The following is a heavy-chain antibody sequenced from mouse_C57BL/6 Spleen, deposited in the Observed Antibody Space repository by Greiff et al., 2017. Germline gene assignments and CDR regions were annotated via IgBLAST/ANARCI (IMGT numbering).Heavy chain of an antibody. D-gene: IGHD1-1*01. Sequence: EVHLVESEGGLVQPGSSMKLSCTASGFTFSDYYMAWVRQVPEKGLEWVANINYDGSSTYYLDSLKSRFIISKDNAKNILYLQLSSLKSEDTATYYCAREDYGSPFDYWGQGTTLTVSS. CDR1: GFTFSDYY. V-gene: IGHV5-16*01. J-gene: IGHJ2*01. CDR3: AREDYGSPFDY. CDR2: INYDGSST.